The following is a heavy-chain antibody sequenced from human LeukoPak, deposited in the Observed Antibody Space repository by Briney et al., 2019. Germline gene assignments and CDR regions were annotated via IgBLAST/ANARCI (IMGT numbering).Heavy chain of an antibody. CDR2: IAYDGSNK. V-gene: IGHV3-30-3*01. J-gene: IGHJ4*02. CDR3: ARGIDY. Sequence: GGSLRLSCVASGFTFSSYAMHWVRQAPGKGLEWVAVIAYDGSNKNYVDSVKGRFTISRDNSKNTMDLQMNSLRAEDSAVYYCARGIDYWGQGTLVTVSS. CDR1: GFTFSSYA.